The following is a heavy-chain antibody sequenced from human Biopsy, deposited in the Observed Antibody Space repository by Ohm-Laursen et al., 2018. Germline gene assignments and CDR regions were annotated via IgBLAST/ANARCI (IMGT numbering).Heavy chain of an antibody. CDR3: ARDYDTSGYYYGS. CDR2: IFYRGST. CDR1: GGSISNNNYY. D-gene: IGHD3-22*01. J-gene: IGHJ5*02. V-gene: IGHV4-39*02. Sequence: GTLSLTCTVSGGSISNNNYYWGWIRQPPGKGLEWIGSIFYRGSTHYKPSLKSRLNISVDTSKNHFSLKLNSVTAADTAVYYCARDYDTSGYYYGSWGQGTLVTVSS.